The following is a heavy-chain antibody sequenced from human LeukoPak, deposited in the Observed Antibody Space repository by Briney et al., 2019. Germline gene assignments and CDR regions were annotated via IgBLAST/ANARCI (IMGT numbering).Heavy chain of an antibody. CDR3: ARDRSHHTAAGTPRALGY. CDR1: GFTFSSYA. D-gene: IGHD6-13*01. J-gene: IGHJ4*02. Sequence: GGSLRLSCAASGFTFSSYAMHWVRQAPGKGLEWVAVISYDGSNKYYADSVKGRFTISRDNAKNSLYLQMNSLRAEDTAVYYCARDRSHHTAAGTPRALGYWGQGTLVTVSS. CDR2: ISYDGSNK. V-gene: IGHV3-30-3*01.